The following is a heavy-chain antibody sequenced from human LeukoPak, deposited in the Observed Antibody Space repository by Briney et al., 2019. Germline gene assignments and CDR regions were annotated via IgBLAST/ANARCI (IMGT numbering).Heavy chain of an antibody. V-gene: IGHV4-59*01. CDR2: IYYSGNT. J-gene: IGHJ3*02. CDR1: GDSISSYY. Sequence: PSETLSLTCTVSGDSISSYYWSWIRQPPGKGLERIGCIYYSGNTNYNPSLKSRVTISIDTPKNQFSLKLSSVTAADTAVYYCARDYAFDIWGQGTMVTVSS. CDR3: ARDYAFDI.